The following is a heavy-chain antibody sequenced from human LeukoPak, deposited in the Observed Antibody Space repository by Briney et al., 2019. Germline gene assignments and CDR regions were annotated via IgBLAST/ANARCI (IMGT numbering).Heavy chain of an antibody. J-gene: IGHJ4*02. CDR1: GFTFSRHW. D-gene: IGHD2-2*01. CDR3: ARICSSTDCLIPD. V-gene: IGHV3-74*01. Sequence: GGSLRLSCAASGFTFSRHWMHWVRQAPGKGLVWISRINSDASDTNYTDFVKGRFTISRDNAKNTVYLQINSLRDEDTAVYYCARICSSTDCLIPDWGQGTLVTVSS. CDR2: INSDASDT.